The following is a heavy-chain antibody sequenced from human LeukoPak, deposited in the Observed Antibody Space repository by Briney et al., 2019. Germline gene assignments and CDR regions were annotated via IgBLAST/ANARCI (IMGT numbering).Heavy chain of an antibody. CDR3: ASGVTYYYDSSGYPLFDY. J-gene: IGHJ4*02. Sequence: SETLSLTCTVSGGSISSSSYYWGWIRQPPGKGLEWNGSIYYSGSTYYNPSLKSRVTISVDTSKNQFSLKLSSVTAADTAVYYCASGVTYYYDSSGYPLFDYWGQGTLVTVSS. D-gene: IGHD3-22*01. CDR2: IYYSGST. CDR1: GGSISSSSYY. V-gene: IGHV4-39*01.